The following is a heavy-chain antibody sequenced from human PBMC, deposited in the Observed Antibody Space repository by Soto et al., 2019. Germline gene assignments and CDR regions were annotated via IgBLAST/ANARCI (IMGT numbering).Heavy chain of an antibody. CDR3: ARGRPYGILTGYYSEFDY. V-gene: IGHV4-38-2*01. CDR2: IYHSGST. J-gene: IGHJ4*02. D-gene: IGHD3-9*01. Sequence: SETLSLTCAVSGYSISSGYYWGWIRQPPGKGLEWIGSIYHSGSTYYNPSLKSRVTISVDTSKNQFSLKLSSVTAADTAVYYCARGRPYGILTGYYSEFDYWGQGTLVTVSS. CDR1: GYSISSGYY.